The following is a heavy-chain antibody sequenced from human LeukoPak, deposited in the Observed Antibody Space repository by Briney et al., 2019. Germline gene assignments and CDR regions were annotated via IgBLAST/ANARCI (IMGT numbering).Heavy chain of an antibody. D-gene: IGHD2-2*01. CDR2: INPNSGGT. Sequence: ASVKVSCKASGYTFTGYYMHWVRQAPGQGLEWMGWINPNSGGTNYAQKFQGRVTMTRDTSISTAYMELSRLRSDDTAVYYCARSEYCSSTSCYRYYYYYYMDVWGKGTTVTVSS. CDR1: GYTFTGYY. CDR3: ARSEYCSSTSCYRYYYYYYMDV. J-gene: IGHJ6*03. V-gene: IGHV1-2*02.